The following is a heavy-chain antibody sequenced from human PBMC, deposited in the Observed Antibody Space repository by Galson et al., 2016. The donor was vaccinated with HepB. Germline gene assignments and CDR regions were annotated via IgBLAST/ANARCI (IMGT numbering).Heavy chain of an antibody. CDR2: IYFDGSKQ. CDR1: GFTFSDYA. CDR3: ARGMNFYYYGLAV. Sequence: SLRLSCAGSGFTFSDYAMHWVRQAPGKGLEWVGRIYFDGSKQFYADSVKGRFTITRDKFKNTLYLQMNSLPTEDTAVYYCARGMNFYYYGLAVGGQGTSVTVSS. J-gene: IGHJ6*02. V-gene: IGHV3-30-3*01.